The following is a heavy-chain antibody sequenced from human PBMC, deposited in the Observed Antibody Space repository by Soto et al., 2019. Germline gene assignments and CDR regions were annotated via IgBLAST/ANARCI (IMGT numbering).Heavy chain of an antibody. V-gene: IGHV4-34*01. CDR3: ARHKPPEGIDP. CDR1: GSPFSRYS. D-gene: IGHD3-10*01. J-gene: IGHJ5*02. Sequence: SESLSLTFISFGSPFSRYSWSWIRQPPGKGLEWIAEINHSGSTNYNPSLKSRVTISADTSKNQASLKLSSVTAADTAVYYCARHKPPEGIDPWGQG. CDR2: INHSGST.